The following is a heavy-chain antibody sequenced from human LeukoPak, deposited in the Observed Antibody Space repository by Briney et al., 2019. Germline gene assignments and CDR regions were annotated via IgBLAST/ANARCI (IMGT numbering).Heavy chain of an antibody. D-gene: IGHD3-22*01. Sequence: GASVKLSCKAYGGTFSSYAISWVRQAPGQGLEWMGGIIPIFGTANYAQKFQGRVTITADESTSTAYMELSSLRSEDTAVYYCARGTVGGHYYDSSGYEPNDYWGQGTLVTVSS. CDR2: IIPIFGTA. J-gene: IGHJ4*02. CDR3: ARGTVGGHYYDSSGYEPNDY. V-gene: IGHV1-69*13. CDR1: GGTFSSYA.